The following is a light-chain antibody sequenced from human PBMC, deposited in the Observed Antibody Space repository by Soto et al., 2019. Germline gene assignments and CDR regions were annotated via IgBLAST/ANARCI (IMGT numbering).Light chain of an antibody. CDR1: QIISTS. V-gene: IGKV1-39*01. J-gene: IGKJ2*01. CDR2: VAS. Sequence: DIQMTQSPSSLSASVGDRVTITCRASQIISTSLIWYQQKPERAPKLLIYVASSSQSGVPSRFSGSGSGTDFTLTISSLQPEDFATYYCQQIYSAPYTFGQGTKLEIK. CDR3: QQIYSAPYT.